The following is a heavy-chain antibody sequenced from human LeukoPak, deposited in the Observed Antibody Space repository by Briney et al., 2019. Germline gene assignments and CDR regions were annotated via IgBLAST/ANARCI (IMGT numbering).Heavy chain of an antibody. V-gene: IGHV1-58*02. J-gene: IGHJ4*02. CDR1: GFTFTNSA. Sequence: SVKASCKASGFTFTNSAMQWVRQVRGQHLEWIGWIVVGSGNTNYAQKFQERVTITRDMSTSTAYMELNSLRSEDTAVYYCAADQAAYCGGDCYTSWGQGTLVTVSS. D-gene: IGHD2-21*02. CDR3: AADQAAYCGGDCYTS. CDR2: IVVGSGNT.